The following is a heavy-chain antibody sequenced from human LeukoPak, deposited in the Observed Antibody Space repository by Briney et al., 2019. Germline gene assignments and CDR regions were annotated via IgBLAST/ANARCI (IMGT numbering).Heavy chain of an antibody. Sequence: GRSLRLSCTASGFIFDDYAMHWVRQVPGKGLEWVSGISWNSGIMGYADSVKGRFTISRDNAKNTLFLQMNSLRVEDTAVYYCARSPDSSSWYSYWYFDLWGRGTLVTVSS. J-gene: IGHJ2*01. D-gene: IGHD6-13*01. CDR1: GFIFDDYA. V-gene: IGHV3-9*01. CDR3: ARSPDSSSWYSYWYFDL. CDR2: ISWNSGIM.